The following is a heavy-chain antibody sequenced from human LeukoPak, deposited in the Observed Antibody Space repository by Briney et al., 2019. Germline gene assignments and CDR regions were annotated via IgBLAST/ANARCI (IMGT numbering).Heavy chain of an antibody. CDR2: ISPGDSYT. CDR3: ARHGYGSSSGDAFDI. Sequence: GESLKISCKGSGYSFTSYWIRWVRQMPGKGLEWGGIISPGDSYTRYSPSFQGQVTISADQSISPAYLQWSSLKASDTAMYYCARHGYGSSSGDAFDIWGQGTMVTVSS. CDR1: GYSFTSYW. J-gene: IGHJ3*02. V-gene: IGHV5-51*01. D-gene: IGHD6-6*01.